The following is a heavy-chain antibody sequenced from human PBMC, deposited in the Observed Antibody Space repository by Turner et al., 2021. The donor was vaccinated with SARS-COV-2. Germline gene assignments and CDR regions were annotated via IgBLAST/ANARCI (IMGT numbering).Heavy chain of an antibody. D-gene: IGHD3-22*01. CDR1: GFNFSRYS. J-gene: IGHJ3*02. CDR3: ARARWHYYDSSGYYPDAFDI. V-gene: IGHV3-21*01. CDR2: ISSSSSYI. Sequence: EVQLVESGGGLVKPGGSLRLSCAASGFNFSRYSMNWVRQAPGKGLEWDSSISSSSSYIYYADSVKGRFTISRDNAKNSLFLQMNSLRAEDTAVYYCARARWHYYDSSGYYPDAFDIWGQGTMVTVSS.